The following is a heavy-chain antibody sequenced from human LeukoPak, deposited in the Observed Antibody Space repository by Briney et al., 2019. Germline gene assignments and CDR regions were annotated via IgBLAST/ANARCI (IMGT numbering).Heavy chain of an antibody. Sequence: GGSLRLSCAASGFNVSANYMSWVRQAPGKGLEWVSVIYSGGTTYYADSVKGRFTISRHNSKNTLYLQMNNLRAEDTAIYYCAFSYYDILTGYSSFDYWGQGTLVTVSS. CDR2: IYSGGTT. CDR1: GFNVSANY. J-gene: IGHJ4*02. CDR3: AFSYYDILTGYSSFDY. V-gene: IGHV3-53*01. D-gene: IGHD3-9*01.